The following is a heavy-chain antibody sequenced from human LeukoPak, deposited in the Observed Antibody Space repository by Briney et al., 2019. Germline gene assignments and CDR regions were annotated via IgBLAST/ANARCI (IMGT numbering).Heavy chain of an antibody. V-gene: IGHV4-38-2*02. D-gene: IGHD3-3*01. CDR2: IYHSGRT. Sequence: SETLSLTCTVSGYSISSGYYWGWIRQPPGKGLEWIGSIYHSGRTYYNPSLKSRVTISVDTSKNQFSLKLSSVTAADTAVYYCARVFVIRLAFDPWGQGTLVTVSS. J-gene: IGHJ5*02. CDR3: ARVFVIRLAFDP. CDR1: GYSISSGYY.